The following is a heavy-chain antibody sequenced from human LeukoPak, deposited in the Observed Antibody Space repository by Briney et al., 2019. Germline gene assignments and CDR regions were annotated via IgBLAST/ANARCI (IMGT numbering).Heavy chain of an antibody. CDR2: ISGSGSTI. Sequence: LSLTCTVSGGSISSSSYYWGWIRQPPGKGLEWVSYISGSGSTIYYGDSLKGRFTISRDNANNSLYLQMNSLRVEDTAVYYCATLWDPVAGTTQPLLWGQGTLVTVSS. D-gene: IGHD6-19*01. V-gene: IGHV3-11*04. J-gene: IGHJ4*02. CDR3: ATLWDPVAGTTQPLL. CDR1: GGSISSSSYY.